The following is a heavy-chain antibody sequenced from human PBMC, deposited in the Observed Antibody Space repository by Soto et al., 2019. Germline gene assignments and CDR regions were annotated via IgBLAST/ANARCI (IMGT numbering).Heavy chain of an antibody. D-gene: IGHD3-22*01. J-gene: IGHJ4*02. Sequence: ASVKASSRASGYTVTSYAMHWVRQAPGQRLEWMGWINAGNGNTKYSQKFQGRVTITRDTSASTAYMELSSLRSEDTAVYYCARGSGPMIEWHWGQGTLVTVSS. CDR1: GYTVTSYA. V-gene: IGHV1-3*01. CDR2: INAGNGNT. CDR3: ARGSGPMIEWH.